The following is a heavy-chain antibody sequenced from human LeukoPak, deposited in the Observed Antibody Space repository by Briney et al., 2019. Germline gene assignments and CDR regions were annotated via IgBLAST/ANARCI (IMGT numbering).Heavy chain of an antibody. Sequence: GGSLRLSCAASGFTFSSYSMNWVRQAPGKGLEWVSYISSSIISTIYYADSVKGRFTISRDNAKNSLYLQMNSLRAEDTAVYSCARKSGSSWDYWGQGTLVTVSS. D-gene: IGHD6-6*01. J-gene: IGHJ4*02. CDR1: GFTFSSYS. V-gene: IGHV3-48*01. CDR3: ARKSGSSWDY. CDR2: ISSSIISTI.